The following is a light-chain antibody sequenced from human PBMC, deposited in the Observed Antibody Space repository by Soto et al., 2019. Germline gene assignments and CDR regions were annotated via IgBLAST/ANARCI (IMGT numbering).Light chain of an antibody. CDR3: GTWDNRLSVYV. Sequence: QSVLTQPRSVSVSPGQKVTLSCSGSSSNIGDNFVSWYQKLPGTAPKLLIYDNNKRPSGIPDRFSGSKSGTSATLGITGLQTGDEAAYFCGTWDNRLSVYVFGTGTKVTVL. V-gene: IGLV1-51*01. CDR1: SSNIGDNF. J-gene: IGLJ1*01. CDR2: DNN.